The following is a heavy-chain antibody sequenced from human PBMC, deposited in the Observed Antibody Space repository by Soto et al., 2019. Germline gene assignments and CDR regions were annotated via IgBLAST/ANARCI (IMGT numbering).Heavy chain of an antibody. Sequence: PSETLSLTCTVSGGSISSGGYYWSWIRQHPGKGLEWIGYIYYSGSTYYNPSLKSRVTISVDTSKNQFSLKLSSVTAADTAVYYCATSRTAVDTAMVVPGFDYGGQATLVAVSS. V-gene: IGHV4-31*03. CDR3: ATSRTAVDTAMVVPGFDY. J-gene: IGHJ4*02. CDR2: IYYSGST. D-gene: IGHD5-18*01. CDR1: GGSISSGGYY.